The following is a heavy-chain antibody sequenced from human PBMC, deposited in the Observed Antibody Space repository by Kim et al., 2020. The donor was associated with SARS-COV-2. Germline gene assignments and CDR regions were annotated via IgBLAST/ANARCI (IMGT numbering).Heavy chain of an antibody. CDR2: INHSGST. J-gene: IGHJ4*02. D-gene: IGHD2-15*01. V-gene: IGHV4-34*01. CDR3: ARVPFHTSRLRIDY. Sequence: SETLSLTCAVYGGSFSGYYWSWIRQPPGKGLEWIGEINHSGSTKYNPSLKTRVTISVDTSKSQFSLNLSSATAAETAVYYCARVPFHTSRLRIDYWGQGT. CDR1: GGSFSGYY.